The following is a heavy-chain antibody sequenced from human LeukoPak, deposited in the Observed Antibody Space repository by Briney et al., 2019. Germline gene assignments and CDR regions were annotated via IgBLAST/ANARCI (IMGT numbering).Heavy chain of an antibody. V-gene: IGHV1-46*01. J-gene: IGHJ4*02. CDR2: INPSGGGT. D-gene: IGHD3-10*01. CDR1: GYSFTNYY. CDR3: ARLGLLNEYYFDY. Sequence: ASVKVSCKASGYSFTNYYIHWVRQAPGQGLEWMGRINPSGGGTSYAQKFQGRVTMTRDMSTSTVYMELSSLRSEDTAVYYCARLGLLNEYYFDYWGQGTLVTVSS.